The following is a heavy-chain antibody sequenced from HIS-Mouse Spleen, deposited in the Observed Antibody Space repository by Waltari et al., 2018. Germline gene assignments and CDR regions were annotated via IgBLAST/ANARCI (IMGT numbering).Heavy chain of an antibody. J-gene: IGHJ2*01. V-gene: IGHV4-39*07. CDR3: AREIPYSSSWYDWYFDL. CDR1: AGPFSSISSY. D-gene: IGHD6-13*01. CDR2: IYYSGST. Sequence: QLQLQESGPGRVKPSENLSLPCTAVAGPFSSISSYWGGFRHPPGKGLEWIGSIYYSGSTYYNPSLKSRVTISVDTSKNQFSLKLSSVTAADTAVYYCAREIPYSSSWYDWYFDLWGRGTLVTVSS.